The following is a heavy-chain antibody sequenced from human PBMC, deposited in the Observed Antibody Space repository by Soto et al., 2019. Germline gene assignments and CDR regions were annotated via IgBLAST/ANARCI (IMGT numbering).Heavy chain of an antibody. CDR3: ATMRCGEVPIWFDP. Sequence: QVQLQESGPGLVKPSETLSLTCPVSGGFVSSASYFWSWIRQPPGKEMEFIAYVYYTGTTKYSPSLKSRASMSLDTSKKQLSLTLTSVTTADTAIYYCATMRCGEVPIWFDPWAQGILVTVS. J-gene: IGHJ5*02. CDR1: GGFVSSASYF. CDR2: VYYTGTT. V-gene: IGHV4-61*01. D-gene: IGHD3-3*01.